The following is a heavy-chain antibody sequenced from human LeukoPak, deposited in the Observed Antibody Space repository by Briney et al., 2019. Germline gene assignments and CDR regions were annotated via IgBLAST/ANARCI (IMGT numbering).Heavy chain of an antibody. CDR3: ARVRGSTVTTSREYYFDY. CDR2: ISAYNGNT. Sequence: ASVKVSCKASGYTFTSYGISWVRQATGQGLEWMGWISAYNGNTNYAQKLQGRVTMTTDTSTSTAYMELRSLRSDDTAVYYCARVRGSTVTTSREYYFDYWGQGTLVTVSS. CDR1: GYTFTSYG. V-gene: IGHV1-18*04. D-gene: IGHD4-17*01. J-gene: IGHJ4*02.